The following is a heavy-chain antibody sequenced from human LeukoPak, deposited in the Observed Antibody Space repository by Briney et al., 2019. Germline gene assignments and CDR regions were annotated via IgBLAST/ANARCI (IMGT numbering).Heavy chain of an antibody. CDR1: GGSISNTNYY. V-gene: IGHV4-39*07. D-gene: IGHD5-18*01. CDR2: IYYTGTT. CDR3: AREEYSSDWHGHDS. Sequence: PSETLSLTCTVSGGSISNTNYYWAWIRQPPGRGLEWIGSIYYTGTTFDNPSLKSRVTLSVDTSKNQFSLRLTSVTAADTAFYYCAREEYSSDWHGHDSWGQGTLVTVSS. J-gene: IGHJ4*02.